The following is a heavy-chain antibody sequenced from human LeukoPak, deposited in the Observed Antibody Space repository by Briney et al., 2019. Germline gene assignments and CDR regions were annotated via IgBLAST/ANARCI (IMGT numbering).Heavy chain of an antibody. D-gene: IGHD2-8*01. Sequence: PSETLSLTCTVSGGPISSSSYYWGWIRQPPGKGLEWIGSIYYSGSTYYNPSLKSRVTISVDTSKNQFSLKLSSVTAADTAVYYCAREAPICTNADCRTGFDYWGQGTLVAVSS. J-gene: IGHJ4*02. CDR1: GGPISSSSYY. V-gene: IGHV4-39*02. CDR3: AREAPICTNADCRTGFDY. CDR2: IYYSGST.